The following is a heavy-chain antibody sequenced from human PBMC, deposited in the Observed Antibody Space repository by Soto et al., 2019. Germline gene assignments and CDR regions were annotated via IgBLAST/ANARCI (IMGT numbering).Heavy chain of an antibody. V-gene: IGHV1-8*01. CDR1: GYTFTSYD. D-gene: IGHD3-3*01. CDR2: MNHNSGNT. Sequence: GASVKVSCKASGYTFTSYDSNWVRQATGQGLERMRWMNHNSGNTGYAQKFQGRVTMTRNTSISTAYMELSSLRSEDTAVYYCARGRRSGAYYDFWSGYYNENDAFDIWGQGTMVTVSS. CDR3: ARGRRSGAYYDFWSGYYNENDAFDI. J-gene: IGHJ3*02.